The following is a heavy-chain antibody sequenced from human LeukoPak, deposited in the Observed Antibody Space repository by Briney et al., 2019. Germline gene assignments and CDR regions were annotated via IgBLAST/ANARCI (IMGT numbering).Heavy chain of an antibody. CDR3: AKDQYGGKLSPDFDY. D-gene: IGHD4-23*01. V-gene: IGHV3-30*18. Sequence: GGALRLSCAASGFTFSSYGMHWVRQAPGKGLEWVAVISYDGSNKYYADSVKGRFTISRDNSKNTLYLQMDSLRAEDTAVYYCAKDQYGGKLSPDFDYWGQGTLVTVSS. CDR2: ISYDGSNK. J-gene: IGHJ4*02. CDR1: GFTFSSYG.